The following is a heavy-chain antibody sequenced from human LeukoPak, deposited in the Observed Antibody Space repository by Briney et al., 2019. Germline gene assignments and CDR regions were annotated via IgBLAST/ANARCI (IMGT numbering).Heavy chain of an antibody. D-gene: IGHD2-21*01. V-gene: IGHV3-23*01. CDR3: ARPGCGGNCYYRMDV. CDR2: VSDSGTRT. Sequence: PGGSPRLSCAASGFTFSSYAMTWVRQAPGKGLEWVSAVSDSGTRTFYADSVKGRFAISRDNSRNTLFLQMNSLRADDTAVYYCARPGCGGNCYYRMDVWGKGTTVTVSS. CDR1: GFTFSSYA. J-gene: IGHJ6*04.